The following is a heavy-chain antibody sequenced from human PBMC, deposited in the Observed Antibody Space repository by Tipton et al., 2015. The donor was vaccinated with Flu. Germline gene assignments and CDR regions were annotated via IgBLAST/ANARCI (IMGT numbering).Heavy chain of an antibody. CDR2: IYYSGST. CDR3: ARDRIAVAGNYFDY. CDR1: GGSISSSSYY. J-gene: IGHJ4*02. Sequence: LRLSCTVSGGSISSSSYYWGWTRQPPGKGLEWIGSIYYSGSTYYNPSLKSRVTISVDTSKNQFSLKLSSVTAADTAVYYCARDRIAVAGNYFDYWGQGTLVTVSS. D-gene: IGHD6-19*01. V-gene: IGHV4-39*07.